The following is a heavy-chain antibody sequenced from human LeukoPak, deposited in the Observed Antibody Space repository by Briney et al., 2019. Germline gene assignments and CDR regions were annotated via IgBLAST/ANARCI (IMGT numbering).Heavy chain of an antibody. J-gene: IGHJ4*02. CDR1: GGTSSTYA. CDR2: IIPILGVA. V-gene: IGHV1-69*04. Sequence: ASVKVSCKVSGGTSSTYAISWVRQAPGQGLEWMGRIIPILGVANFAQKFQGRVSITADKSTSTAYMELTNLRSEDTAVYYCARVEITIFGVVTYFDYWGQGTLVTVSS. D-gene: IGHD3-3*01. CDR3: ARVEITIFGVVTYFDY.